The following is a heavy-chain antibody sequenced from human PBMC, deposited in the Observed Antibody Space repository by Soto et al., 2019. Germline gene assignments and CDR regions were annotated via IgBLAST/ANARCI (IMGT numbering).Heavy chain of an antibody. Sequence: SVEVSCKASGGAFSCYSISWVRQAPGQGLEWMGGIIPIFGTANYAQKFQGRVTITADESTSTAYMQLSSLRSEDTAVYYCARGFGYYYDSSGYSAFDIWGQGTMVTVSS. J-gene: IGHJ3*02. CDR1: GGAFSCYS. CDR2: IIPIFGTA. D-gene: IGHD3-22*01. CDR3: ARGFGYYYDSSGYSAFDI. V-gene: IGHV1-69*13.